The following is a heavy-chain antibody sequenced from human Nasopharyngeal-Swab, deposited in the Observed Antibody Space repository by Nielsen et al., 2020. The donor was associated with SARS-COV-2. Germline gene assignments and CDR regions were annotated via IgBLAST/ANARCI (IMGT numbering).Heavy chain of an antibody. CDR2: ISDDNTI. Sequence: GESLKISCEASGFIFNTYGMNWVRQAPGKGLEWISYISDDNTIFYADSVKGRFTISRDNAKNSLDLQMNSLRDEDTAVYYCARDLELLTNYYALDYWGQGTLVTVSP. CDR1: GFIFNTYG. D-gene: IGHD3-9*01. V-gene: IGHV3-48*02. CDR3: ARDLELLTNYYALDY. J-gene: IGHJ4*02.